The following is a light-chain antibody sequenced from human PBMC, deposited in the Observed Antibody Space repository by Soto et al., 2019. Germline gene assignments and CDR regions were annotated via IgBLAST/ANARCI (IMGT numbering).Light chain of an antibody. Sequence: DIQMTQSPSSLSASVGDRVTITCRASQSMSSYLNWYQQKPGKAPKLLIYAASSLQSGVPSRFSGSGSGIDFTLTISSLEPEDFATYYCEQSYSTPPVTFGPGPKVDIK. CDR3: EQSYSTPPVT. CDR2: AAS. CDR1: QSMSSY. V-gene: IGKV1-39*01. J-gene: IGKJ3*01.